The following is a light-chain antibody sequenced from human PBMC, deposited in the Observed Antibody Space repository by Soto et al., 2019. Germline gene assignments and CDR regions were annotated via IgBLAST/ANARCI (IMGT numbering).Light chain of an antibody. Sequence: EIVLTQSPGTLSLSPGERATLSCRASQSVSSNYVAWFQQKTGQAHRLLIYDASSRATGIPDRFSGRGSGTDFTLTISGLEPEDLAVYYCQQYDNSVWTFGQGTKVEIK. J-gene: IGKJ1*01. V-gene: IGKV3-20*01. CDR2: DAS. CDR1: QSVSSNY. CDR3: QQYDNSVWT.